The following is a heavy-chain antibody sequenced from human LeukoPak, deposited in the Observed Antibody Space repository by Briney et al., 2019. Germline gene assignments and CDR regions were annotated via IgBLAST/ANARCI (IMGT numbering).Heavy chain of an antibody. Sequence: GRSLRLSCAASGFTFSSYAMHWVRQAPGKGLEWVAVISYDGSNKYYADSVKGRFTISRDNAKSSLFLQMNSLRVEDTAVYYCARDMKPSELSEYWGQGTLVIVSS. J-gene: IGHJ4*02. CDR3: ARDMKPSELSEY. CDR1: GFTFSSYA. CDR2: ISYDGSNK. V-gene: IGHV3-30-3*01. D-gene: IGHD3-16*02.